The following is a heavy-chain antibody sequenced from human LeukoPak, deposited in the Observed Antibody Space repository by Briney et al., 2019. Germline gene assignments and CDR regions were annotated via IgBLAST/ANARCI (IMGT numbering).Heavy chain of an antibody. J-gene: IGHJ4*02. CDR1: SGSITSSSYY. Sequence: SETLSLTCTVSSGSITSSSYYWGWIRQPPGTGLEWFGSFYYSGNTYYNPSLKSRVTISVDTSKNQFSLKLSSVTAADTAVYYCARSGRDFWSGTSSGIDYWGQGTLVTVSS. CDR2: FYYSGNT. V-gene: IGHV4-39*01. CDR3: ARSGRDFWSGTSSGIDY. D-gene: IGHD3-3*01.